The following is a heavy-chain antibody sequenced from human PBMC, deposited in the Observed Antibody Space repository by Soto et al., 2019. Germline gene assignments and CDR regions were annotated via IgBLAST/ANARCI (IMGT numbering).Heavy chain of an antibody. CDR1: GGSISSSSYY. J-gene: IGHJ4*02. CDR3: ARTIDGYRQVPGDY. CDR2: IYYNGRT. D-gene: IGHD5-12*01. V-gene: IGHV4-39*01. Sequence: QVRLQESGPGLVKPSETLSLTCTVSGGSISSSSYYWGWIRQSPGKGLEWIGNIYYNGRTNYSPSLKSRVTLSLDTPKNQFSLRLTSVTAADTALYYCARTIDGYRQVPGDYWGQGTLVTVSS.